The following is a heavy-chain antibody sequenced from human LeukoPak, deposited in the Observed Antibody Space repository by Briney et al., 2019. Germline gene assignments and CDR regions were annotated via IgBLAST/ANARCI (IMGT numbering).Heavy chain of an antibody. CDR1: GFSLSNARMG. V-gene: IGHV2-26*01. CDR2: IFSNDEK. J-gene: IGHJ4*02. Sequence: SGPKLVNPTETLTLTCTVSGFSLSNARMGVSWIRQPPGKALEWLAHIFSNDEKSYSTSLKSRLTISKDTSKSQVVLTMTNMDPVDTATYYCARIQRYFDWLLYPFDYWGQGTLVTVSS. D-gene: IGHD3-9*01. CDR3: ARIQRYFDWLLYPFDY.